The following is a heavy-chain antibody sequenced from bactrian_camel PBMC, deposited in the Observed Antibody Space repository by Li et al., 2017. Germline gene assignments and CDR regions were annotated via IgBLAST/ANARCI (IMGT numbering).Heavy chain of an antibody. J-gene: IGHJ4*01. Sequence: VQLVESGGGSVQAGGSLKLSCAASLFPSTSLYITWVRQAPGKALEWVASVGRDGSGAYYGGAAKGRFTISRNTAKTTVYLQMNSLKSEDTALYYCAPTPEPGWNGLYRTRSQGTQVTVS. V-gene: IGHV3S5*01. D-gene: IGHD2*01. CDR2: VGRDGSGA. CDR1: LFPSTSLY.